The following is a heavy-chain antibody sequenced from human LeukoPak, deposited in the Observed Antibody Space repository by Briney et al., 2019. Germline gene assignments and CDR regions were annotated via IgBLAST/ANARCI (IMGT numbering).Heavy chain of an antibody. J-gene: IGHJ4*02. CDR2: INPSGGST. Sequence: GESLKISCKASGYTFTSYDINWVRQAPGQGLEWMGIINPSGGSTSYAQKFQGRVTMTRDTSTSTVYMELSSLRSEDTAVYYCAREPRLYYFDYWGQGTLVTVSS. CDR3: AREPRLYYFDY. CDR1: GYTFTSYD. D-gene: IGHD2-2*01. V-gene: IGHV1-46*01.